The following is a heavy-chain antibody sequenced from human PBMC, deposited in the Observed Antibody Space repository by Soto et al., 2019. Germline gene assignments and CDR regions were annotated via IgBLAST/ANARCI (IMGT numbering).Heavy chain of an antibody. CDR1: GYTFTSYA. V-gene: IGHV1-3*01. CDR2: INAGNGNT. CDR3: ARGPPGTPEELDY. D-gene: IGHD1-7*01. J-gene: IGHJ4*02. Sequence: ASVKVSCKASGYTFTSYAMHWVRQAPGQRLEWMGWINAGNGNTKYSQKFQGRVTITRDTSASTAYMELSSLRSEDTAVYYCARGPPGTPEELDYWGQGTLVPVSS.